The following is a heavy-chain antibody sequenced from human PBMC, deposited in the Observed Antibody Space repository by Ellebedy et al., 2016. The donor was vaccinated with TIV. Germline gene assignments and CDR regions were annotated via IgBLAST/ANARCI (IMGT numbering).Heavy chain of an antibody. Sequence: GESLKISCAASGFTLSSYDMIWVRQAPGKGLEWVSTLGVDDENSYYADSVKGRFTISRDNSRNTLYLQISSLRAEDTAVYYCAKVDREWELDNFDYWGQGTLVTVSS. CDR1: GFTLSSYD. CDR3: AKVDREWELDNFDY. J-gene: IGHJ4*02. CDR2: LGVDDENS. V-gene: IGHV3-23*01. D-gene: IGHD3-10*01.